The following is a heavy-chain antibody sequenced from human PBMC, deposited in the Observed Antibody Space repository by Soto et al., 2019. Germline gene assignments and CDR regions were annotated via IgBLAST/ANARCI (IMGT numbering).Heavy chain of an antibody. D-gene: IGHD3-10*01. Sequence: TSETLSLTSAVYGGSFSGYYWSWIRQPPGKGLEWIGEINHSGSTNYNPSLKSRVTISVDTSKNQFSLKLSSVTAADTAVYYCARGRGVVRGVIIIWGQGTMVTVSS. V-gene: IGHV4-34*01. CDR2: INHSGST. CDR1: GGSFSGYY. J-gene: IGHJ3*02. CDR3: ARGRGVVRGVIII.